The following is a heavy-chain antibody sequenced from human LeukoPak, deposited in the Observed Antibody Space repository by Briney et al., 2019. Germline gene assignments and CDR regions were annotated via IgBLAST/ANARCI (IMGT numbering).Heavy chain of an antibody. V-gene: IGHV3-23*01. CDR2: ISGSGGST. CDR1: GFTCSNYW. Sequence: GGSLRLSCAASGFTCSNYWVNWVRQAPGKGLEWVSAISGSGGSTYYADSVKGRFTISRDNSKNTLYLQMNSLRAEDTAVYYCAKDLWRFDPWGQGTLVTVS. CDR3: AKDLWRFDP. D-gene: IGHD3-10*01. J-gene: IGHJ5*02.